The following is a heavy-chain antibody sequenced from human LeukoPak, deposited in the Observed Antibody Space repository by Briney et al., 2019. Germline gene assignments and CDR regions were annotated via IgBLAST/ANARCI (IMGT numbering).Heavy chain of an antibody. CDR3: ARDTAMKR. Sequence: SQTLSLTCIVSGGSISSGDYYWSWLRQSPGKGLEWIGYIYYSGSTHYNPSLKSRASILRDTSKNRFFLKLSSVIAADTAVYYCARDTAMKRWGQGTLVTVSS. J-gene: IGHJ4*02. D-gene: IGHD5-18*01. V-gene: IGHV4-30-4*01. CDR1: GGSISSGDYY. CDR2: IYYSGST.